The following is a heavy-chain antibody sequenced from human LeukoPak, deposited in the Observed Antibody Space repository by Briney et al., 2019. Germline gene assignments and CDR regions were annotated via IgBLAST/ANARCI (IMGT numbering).Heavy chain of an antibody. CDR2: IYYSGST. CDR1: GRSINSYY. J-gene: IGHJ6*03. V-gene: IGHV4-59*01. CDR3: ARAPAGPPYYYMDV. Sequence: SETLSLTCTVSGRSINSYYWSWIRQAPGKGLEWIGYIYYSGSTNYNPSLKSRVTISVDTSKNQFSLRLSSVTAADTAVYYCARAPAGPPYYYMDVWGKGTTVTVSS.